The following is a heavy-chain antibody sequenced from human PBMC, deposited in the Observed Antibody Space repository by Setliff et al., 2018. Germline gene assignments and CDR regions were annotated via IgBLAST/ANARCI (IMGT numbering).Heavy chain of an antibody. J-gene: IGHJ4*02. CDR2: IRHDESDI. D-gene: IGHD3-22*01. V-gene: IGHV3-30*02. Sequence: LRLSCAASGFTFRGLAMHWVRQAPGKGLEWVAFIRHDESDIYYTNSVKGRFTVSRDNSKNTLYVQMNTLGPEDTAVYYCAKDPNYYDSSGYPGYFDYWGQGTLVTVSS. CDR3: AKDPNYYDSSGYPGYFDY. CDR1: GFTFRGLA.